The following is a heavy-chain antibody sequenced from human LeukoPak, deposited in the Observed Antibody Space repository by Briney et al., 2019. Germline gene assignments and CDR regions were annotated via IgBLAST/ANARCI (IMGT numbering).Heavy chain of an antibody. J-gene: IGHJ4*02. D-gene: IGHD2-15*01. CDR1: GGTFSSYA. CDR2: IIPIFGTA. Sequence: SVKVSCKASGGTFSSYAISWVRQAPGQGLEWMGRIIPIFGTANYAQKFQGRVTITTDESTSTAYMELSSLRSEDTAVYYCARGTRRYCSGGRCYSGWGQGTLVTVSS. V-gene: IGHV1-69*05. CDR3: ARGTRRYCSGGRCYSG.